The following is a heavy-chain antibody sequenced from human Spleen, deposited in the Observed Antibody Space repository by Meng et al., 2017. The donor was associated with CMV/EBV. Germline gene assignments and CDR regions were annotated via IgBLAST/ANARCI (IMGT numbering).Heavy chain of an antibody. CDR3: ARYKRGGDCSSISCSGKFYYFYYGMDV. Sequence: GGSLRLSCAASGFTLSDYYMSWTRQAPGKGLEWVSYISNTDNTIKYADSVKGRFTISRDNTKNSLSLQMNSLRAEDTAVYYCARYKRGGDCSSISCSGKFYYFYYGMDVWGQGTTVTVSS. J-gene: IGHJ6*02. CDR1: GFTLSDYY. V-gene: IGHV3-11*01. D-gene: IGHD2-2*01. CDR2: ISNTDNTI.